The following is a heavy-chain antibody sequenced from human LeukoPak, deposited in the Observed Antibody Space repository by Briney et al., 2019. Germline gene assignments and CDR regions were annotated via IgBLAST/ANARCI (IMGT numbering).Heavy chain of an antibody. D-gene: IGHD3-9*01. CDR3: ARDYDILTGYFPDY. J-gene: IGHJ4*02. Sequence: GKSLRLSCAASGFTFSGYPIHWVRQAPGKGLEWVAVISYDGSNKYYADSVKGRFTISRDNSKNTLYLQMNSLRAEDTAVYYCARDYDILTGYFPDYWGQGTLVTVSS. CDR2: ISYDGSNK. V-gene: IGHV3-30-3*01. CDR1: GFTFSGYP.